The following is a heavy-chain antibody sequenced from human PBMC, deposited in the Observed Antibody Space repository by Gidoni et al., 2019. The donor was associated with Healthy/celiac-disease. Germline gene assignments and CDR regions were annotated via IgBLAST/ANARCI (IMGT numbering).Heavy chain of an antibody. CDR2: IKSKTDGGTT. Sequence: EVQLVESGGGLVKPGGSLRLSCAASGLTFSNAWMSWVRQAPGKGLEWVGRIKSKTDGGTTDYAAPVKGRFTISRDDSKNTLYLQMNSLKTEDTAVYYCTTVIDPNDAFDIWGQGTMVTVSS. V-gene: IGHV3-15*01. CDR1: GLTFSNAW. CDR3: TTVIDPNDAFDI. J-gene: IGHJ3*02.